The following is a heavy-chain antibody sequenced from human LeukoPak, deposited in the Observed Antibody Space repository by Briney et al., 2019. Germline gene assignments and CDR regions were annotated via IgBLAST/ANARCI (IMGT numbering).Heavy chain of an antibody. Sequence: SETLSLTCTVSGGSISTYYWSWIRQPPGKGLEWTGYIYYSGSANYNPSLKSRVTISEDTSNNHFSLKLTSVTAADTAVYYCARYTKAGYYYYMDVWGKGTTVTVSS. CDR2: IYYSGSA. CDR1: GGSISTYY. D-gene: IGHD2-8*01. V-gene: IGHV4-59*01. CDR3: ARYTKAGYYYYMDV. J-gene: IGHJ6*03.